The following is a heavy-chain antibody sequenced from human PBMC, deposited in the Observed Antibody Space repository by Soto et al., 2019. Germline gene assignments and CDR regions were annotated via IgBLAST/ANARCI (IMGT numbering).Heavy chain of an antibody. CDR1: GYTFTSYC. D-gene: IGHD6-6*01. Sequence: GASVNVSCKSSGYTFTSYCISWVRQAPGQGLEWMGWISAYNGNTNYAQKLQGRVTMTTDTSTSTAYMELRSLRSDDTAVYYCASTRVLYYYYGMDVWGQGTTVTVSS. CDR2: ISAYNGNT. V-gene: IGHV1-18*04. J-gene: IGHJ6*02. CDR3: ASTRVLYYYYGMDV.